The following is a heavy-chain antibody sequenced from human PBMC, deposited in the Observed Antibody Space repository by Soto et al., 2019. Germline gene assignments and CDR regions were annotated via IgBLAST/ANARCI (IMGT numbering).Heavy chain of an antibody. CDR3: AEGLTDFWSGYSPYYYYYGMDV. CDR2: IIPIFGTA. J-gene: IGHJ6*02. V-gene: IGHV1-69*13. CDR1: GGTFSSYA. D-gene: IGHD3-3*01. Sequence: GASVKVSCKASGGTFSSYAISWVRQAPGQGLEWMGGIIPIFGTANYAQKFQGRVTITADESTSTAYMELSSLRSEDTAVYYCAEGLTDFWSGYSPYYYYYGMDVWGQGTTVTVSS.